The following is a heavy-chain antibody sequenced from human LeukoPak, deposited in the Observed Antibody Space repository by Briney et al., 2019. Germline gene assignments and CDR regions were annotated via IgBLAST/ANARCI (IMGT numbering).Heavy chain of an antibody. CDR2: IYYSGST. CDR1: GGSISSYY. V-gene: IGHV4-59*12. Sequence: PSETLSLTCTVSGGSISSYYWSWIRQPPGKGLEWIGYIYYSGSTNYNPSLKSRVTISVDTSKNQFSLKLSSVTAADTAVYYCARVDYRDLYYFDYWGQGTLVTVSS. D-gene: IGHD4-17*01. CDR3: ARVDYRDLYYFDY. J-gene: IGHJ4*02.